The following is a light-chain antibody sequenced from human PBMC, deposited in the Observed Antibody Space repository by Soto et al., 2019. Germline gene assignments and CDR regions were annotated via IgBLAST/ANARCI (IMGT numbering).Light chain of an antibody. CDR1: QTINTW. CDR3: QQYDNYPLT. CDR2: QAS. Sequence: DIQMAQSPSTLPAHLGDRVSITCRASQTINTWLAWYPQKPGKAPNLLIYQASTLETGVTSRFSGSGSGTEFTLTINSLQPDDFASYYCQQYDNYPLTFGGGTKVEI. J-gene: IGKJ4*01. V-gene: IGKV1-5*03.